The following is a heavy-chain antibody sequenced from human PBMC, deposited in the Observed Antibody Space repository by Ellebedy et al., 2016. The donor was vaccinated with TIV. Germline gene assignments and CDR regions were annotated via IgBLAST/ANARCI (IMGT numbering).Heavy chain of an antibody. V-gene: IGHV1-2*02. CDR3: ARAEVHTQYSGYDWNY. CDR2: INPNRGGT. J-gene: IGHJ4*02. D-gene: IGHD5-12*01. CDR1: GYTFTDYY. Sequence: AASVKVSCKASGYTFTDYYIHWVRQAPGQGLEWMGWINPNRGGTHYAQKFQGRVTMTRDTSISTAYMELSRLRSDDTAVYYCARAEVHTQYSGYDWNYWGQGTLVTVSS.